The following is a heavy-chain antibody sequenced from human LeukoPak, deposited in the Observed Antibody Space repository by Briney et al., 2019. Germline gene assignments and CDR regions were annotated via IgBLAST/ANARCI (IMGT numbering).Heavy chain of an antibody. J-gene: IGHJ4*02. Sequence: GGSLRLSCAASGFTVSSNYMNWVRQAPGKGLEWVSIMYSGGNTHYADSVKGRFTISRDNSQNTLYLQMNSLRPEDTPVYYCARLLYYYDSSISQRYFDYWGQGTLVTVSS. CDR2: MYSGGNT. V-gene: IGHV3-53*01. CDR1: GFTVSSNY. D-gene: IGHD3-22*01. CDR3: ARLLYYYDSSISQRYFDY.